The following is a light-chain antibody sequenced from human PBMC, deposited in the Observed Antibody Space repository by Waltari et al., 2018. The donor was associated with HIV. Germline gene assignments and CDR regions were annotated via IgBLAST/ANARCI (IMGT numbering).Light chain of an antibody. J-gene: IGKJ2*01. CDR2: DGV. Sequence: DLQLTQSPSSVSLSVGDRVTITCQATQDIKKNLNWYQQKPGKASRLMVYDGVRLEEGVTSRFSGSGSVTDYSLTIDDLQPEDIGIYYCVQYDNLPYTFGRGTKVEVK. CDR3: VQYDNLPYT. V-gene: IGKV1-33*01. CDR1: QDIKKN.